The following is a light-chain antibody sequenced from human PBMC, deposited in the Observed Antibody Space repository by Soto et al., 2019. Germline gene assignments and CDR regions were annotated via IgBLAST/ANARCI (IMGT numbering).Light chain of an antibody. CDR3: SSYTSSRTHVV. CDR1: SSDVGSYNR. V-gene: IGLV2-18*02. J-gene: IGLJ2*01. Sequence: QSALTQPPSVSGSPGQSVTISCTGASSDVGSYNRVSWYQQPPGTAPKLMIYEVSNRPSGVPDRFSGSKSGNTASLTISGLQTEDEADYYCSSYTSSRTHVVFGGGTKVTVL. CDR2: EVS.